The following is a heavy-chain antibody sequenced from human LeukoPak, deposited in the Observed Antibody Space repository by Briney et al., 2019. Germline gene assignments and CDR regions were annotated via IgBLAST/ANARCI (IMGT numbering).Heavy chain of an antibody. Sequence: ASVKVTCKASGYTFTGYYMHWVRQAPGQGLEWMGWINPNSGGTNYAQKFQGRVTMTRDTSISTAYMELSRLRSDDTAVYYCARAPGGYSGYDQDYWGQGTLVTVSS. CDR2: INPNSGGT. J-gene: IGHJ4*02. V-gene: IGHV1-2*02. D-gene: IGHD5-12*01. CDR3: ARAPGGYSGYDQDY. CDR1: GYTFTGYY.